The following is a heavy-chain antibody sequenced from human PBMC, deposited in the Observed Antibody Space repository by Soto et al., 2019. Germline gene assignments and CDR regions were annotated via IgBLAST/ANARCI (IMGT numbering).Heavy chain of an antibody. CDR1: GGPISSSSYH. V-gene: IGHV4-39*01. CDR2: IYYSGTT. D-gene: IGHD3-22*01. J-gene: IGHJ4*01. Sequence: TSETLSLPCTASGGPISSSSYHWGRIRKPPGKGLEWIGSIYYSGTTYYNPSLKSRVTISVDTSKSQFSLKLTSVTAADSTVYYCVRAFTYDSSVGPGYFDYWGRGTLVTVSS. CDR3: VRAFTYDSSVGPGYFDY.